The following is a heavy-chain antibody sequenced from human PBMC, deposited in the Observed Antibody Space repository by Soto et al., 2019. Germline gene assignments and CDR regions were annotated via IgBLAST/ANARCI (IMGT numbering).Heavy chain of an antibody. V-gene: IGHV1-8*01. J-gene: IGHJ6*02. CDR2: MNPNSGNT. Sequence: ASVKGSCKASGYTFTNDDINWVRQATGQGLEWMGWMNPNSGNTGYAQKFQGRVTMTRNTSVSTAYMELSSLRSEDTAVYYCARGVFSGHVWGQGTTVTVSS. CDR3: ARGVFSGHV. CDR1: GYTFTNDD.